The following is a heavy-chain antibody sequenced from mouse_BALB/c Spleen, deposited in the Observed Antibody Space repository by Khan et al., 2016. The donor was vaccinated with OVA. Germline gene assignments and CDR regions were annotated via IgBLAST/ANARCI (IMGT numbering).Heavy chain of an antibody. J-gene: IGHJ1*01. D-gene: IGHD4-1*02. CDR1: GYTFTNYG. Sequence: QIQLVQSGPELKKPGETVKISCKASGYTFTNYGMNWVKQAPGKGLKWMGWINTYTGEPTYANDFKGRFAFSLETSASTAYLQINNLKNEDKATYFCARSNSYGYFDVWGAGTTVTVSS. V-gene: IGHV9-1*02. CDR3: ARSNSYGYFDV. CDR2: INTYTGEP.